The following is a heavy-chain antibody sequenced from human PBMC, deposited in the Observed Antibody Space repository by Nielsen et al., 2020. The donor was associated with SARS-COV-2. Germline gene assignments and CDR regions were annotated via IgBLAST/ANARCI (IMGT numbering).Heavy chain of an antibody. Sequence: SCAASGFTFSSYSMNWVRQAPGKGLEWVSYISSSSSTIYYADSVKGRFTISRDNAQSSLYLLMNNLRAEDTAVYYCASSGWLDYWGQGTRVTVSS. J-gene: IGHJ4*02. CDR2: ISSSSSTI. D-gene: IGHD6-19*01. CDR1: GFTFSSYS. V-gene: IGHV3-48*04. CDR3: ASSGWLDY.